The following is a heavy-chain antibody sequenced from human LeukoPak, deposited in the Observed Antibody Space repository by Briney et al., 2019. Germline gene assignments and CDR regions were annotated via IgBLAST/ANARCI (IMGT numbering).Heavy chain of an antibody. D-gene: IGHD6-19*01. V-gene: IGHV1-8*01. J-gene: IGHJ4*02. Sequence: ASVKVSCKASGYTFTSYDINWVRQAPGQGLEWMGWMNPNSGNTGYAQKFRGRVTMTRNTSISTAYMELSSLRSEDTAVYYCARGRVADPFDYWGQGTLVTVSS. CDR1: GYTFTSYD. CDR3: ARGRVADPFDY. CDR2: MNPNSGNT.